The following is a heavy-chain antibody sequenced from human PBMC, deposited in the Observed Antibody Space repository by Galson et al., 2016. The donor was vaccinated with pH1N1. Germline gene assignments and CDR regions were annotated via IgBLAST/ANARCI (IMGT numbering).Heavy chain of an antibody. CDR1: GFTFTTYW. V-gene: IGHV3-7*01. CDR2: INQDGSKK. J-gene: IGHJ4*02. Sequence: SLRLSCAASGFTFTTYWMNWVRQAPGKGLEWVANINQDGSKKYYVNSVKGRFTVSRDNAKNSLYLQMNSLRAGDTALYYCARAPFGVHSFWGQGTLVTVSS. CDR3: ARAPFGVHSF. D-gene: IGHD3-3*01.